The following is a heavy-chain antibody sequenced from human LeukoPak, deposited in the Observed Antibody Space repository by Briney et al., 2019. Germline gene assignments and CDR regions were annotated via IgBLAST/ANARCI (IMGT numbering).Heavy chain of an antibody. CDR3: ARDGAVLGSSMGTGYSYGNPSYYFDY. J-gene: IGHJ4*02. V-gene: IGHV1-69*04. Sequence: ASVKVSCKASGGTFSSYAISWVRQAPGQGLEWMGRIIPILGIANYAQKFQGRVTITADKSTSTAYMELSSLRSEDTAAYYCARDGAVLGSSMGTGYSYGNPSYYFDYWGQGTLVTVSS. D-gene: IGHD5-18*01. CDR2: IIPILGIA. CDR1: GGTFSSYA.